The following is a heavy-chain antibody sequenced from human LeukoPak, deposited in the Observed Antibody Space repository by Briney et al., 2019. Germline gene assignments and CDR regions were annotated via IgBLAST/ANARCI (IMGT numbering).Heavy chain of an antibody. CDR1: GYTFTSYA. J-gene: IGHJ6*02. V-gene: IGHV1-3*01. CDR3: ARERGSYYYYYYYGMDV. CDR2: INAGNGNT. D-gene: IGHD1-26*01. Sequence: ASVKVSCKASGYTFTSYAMHWVRQAPGQRLEWMGWINAGNGNTKYSQKFQGRVTITRDTSASTAYMELSSLRSEDTAVYYCARERGSYYYYYYYGMDVWGQGTTVTVSS.